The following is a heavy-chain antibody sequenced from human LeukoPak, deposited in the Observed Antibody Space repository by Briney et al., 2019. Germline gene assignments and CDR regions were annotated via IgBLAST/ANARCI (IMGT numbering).Heavy chain of an antibody. D-gene: IGHD3-10*01. V-gene: IGHV3-23*01. J-gene: IGHJ4*02. CDR1: GFTFSSYG. CDR3: AKSKSRYGSGSQSN. Sequence: PGGSLRLSCAASGFTFSSYGMHWVRQAPGKGLEWVSAISGSGGSTYYADSVKGRFTISRDNSKNTLYLQMNSLRAEDTAVYYCAKSKSRYGSGSQSNWGQGTLVTVSS. CDR2: ISGSGGST.